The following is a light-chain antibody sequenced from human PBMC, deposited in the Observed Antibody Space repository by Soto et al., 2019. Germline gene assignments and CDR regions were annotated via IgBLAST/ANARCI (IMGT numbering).Light chain of an antibody. CDR1: QTISND. J-gene: IGKJ4*01. CDR2: GAS. V-gene: IGKV3-15*01. CDR3: QQNSKWHPVT. Sequence: VMTQSPATVSVSPGEGVTLSCRASQTISNDLAWYQQKPGQAPRLLIYGASTRATGVPARFSGGGSGTEFTLTISSLQSDDFAFSYCQQNSKWHPVTFGGGTKV.